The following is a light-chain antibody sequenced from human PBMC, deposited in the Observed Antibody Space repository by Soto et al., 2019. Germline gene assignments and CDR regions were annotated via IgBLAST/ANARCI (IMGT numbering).Light chain of an antibody. CDR1: SSDVGAYNY. CDR3: SSKRTTASLV. CDR2: EVS. J-gene: IGLJ1*01. Sequence: QSVLTQPASVSGSPGQTITISCTGTSSDVGAYNYVSWYQQQPGKAPKLMIYEVSNRPSWVSDRFSGSKSGSTGSLSISGLQAADEADYYCSSKRTTASLVFGTGTKVTVL. V-gene: IGLV2-14*01.